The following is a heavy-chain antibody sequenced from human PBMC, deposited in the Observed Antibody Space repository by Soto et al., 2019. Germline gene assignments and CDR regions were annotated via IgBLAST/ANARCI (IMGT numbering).Heavy chain of an antibody. Sequence: GSLSLSCAACGCTFSSYAMSWVRQAPGKGLEWVSAISGSGGSTYYADSVKGRFTISRDNSKNTLYLQMNSLRAEDTAVYYCAKDRGYYYDSSGYYYGSFAYWGQGTLVTVSS. J-gene: IGHJ4*02. D-gene: IGHD3-22*01. CDR1: GCTFSSYA. V-gene: IGHV3-23*01. CDR2: ISGSGGST. CDR3: AKDRGYYYDSSGYYYGSFAY.